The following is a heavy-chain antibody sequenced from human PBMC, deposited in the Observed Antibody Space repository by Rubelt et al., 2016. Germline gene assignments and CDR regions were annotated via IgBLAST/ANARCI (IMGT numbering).Heavy chain of an antibody. D-gene: IGHD6-19*01. CDR3: ARSQWLALACYDY. Sequence: QLQLQESGPGLVKPSETLSLTCTVSGGSISSSSYYWGWIRQPPGKGLEWIGSIYYSGSTYYNPSLKSRVTISVDTSKNQFYLKLSSVTAADTAVYYCARSQWLALACYDYWGQGTLVTVSS. J-gene: IGHJ4*02. CDR1: GGSISSSSYY. V-gene: IGHV4-39*07. CDR2: IYYSGST.